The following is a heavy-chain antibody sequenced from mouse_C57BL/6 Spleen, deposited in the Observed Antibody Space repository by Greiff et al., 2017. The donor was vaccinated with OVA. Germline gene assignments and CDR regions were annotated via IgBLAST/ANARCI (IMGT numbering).Heavy chain of an antibody. Sequence: EVQLVESGPVLVKPGASVKMSCKASGYTFTDYYMNWVKQSHGKSLEWIGVINPYNGGTSYNQKFKGKAPLTVDKSSSTAYMELNSLTSDDSAGYYCARSGYDYDGVYYAMDDWGQGTSVTVSS. V-gene: IGHV1-19*01. CDR2: INPYNGGT. CDR1: GYTFTDYY. CDR3: ARSGYDYDGVYYAMDD. D-gene: IGHD2-4*01. J-gene: IGHJ4*01.